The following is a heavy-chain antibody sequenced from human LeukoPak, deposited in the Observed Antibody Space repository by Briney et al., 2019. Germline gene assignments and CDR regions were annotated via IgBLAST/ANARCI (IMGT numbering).Heavy chain of an antibody. CDR3: ARPLGPRNTVTTPAPFDY. V-gene: IGHV3-74*01. J-gene: IGHJ4*02. Sequence: GGSLRLSCTASGLTFNNSWMHWVRRAPGKGLMWVSRINSDGTSTSYADSVKGRFTISRDNAKNTLYLQMNSLRAEDTAVYYCARPLGPRNTVTTPAPFDYWGQGTLVTVSS. D-gene: IGHD4-17*01. CDR2: INSDGTST. CDR1: GLTFNNSW.